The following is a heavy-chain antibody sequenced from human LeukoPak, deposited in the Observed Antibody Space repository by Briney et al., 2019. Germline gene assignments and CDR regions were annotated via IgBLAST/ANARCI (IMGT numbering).Heavy chain of an antibody. V-gene: IGHV3-7*01. CDR3: ARDIAAPGSY. D-gene: IGHD6-13*01. J-gene: IGHJ4*02. CDR1: EFTFSTYW. Sequence: PGGSLGLSCAASEFTFSTYWMTWVRQAPGKGLEWVANINQDGSETYYVDSVKGRFTISRDNAKNSLYLQMNSLRAEDTAVYYCARDIAAPGSYWGQGTLVTVSS. CDR2: INQDGSET.